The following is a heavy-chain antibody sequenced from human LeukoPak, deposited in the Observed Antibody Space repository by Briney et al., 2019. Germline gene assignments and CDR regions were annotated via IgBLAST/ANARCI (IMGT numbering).Heavy chain of an antibody. D-gene: IGHD5-12*01. Sequence: GGSLRLSCAASGFTFSNFAMIWVRQAPGKGLEWVSSIFHGGGEIHYADSVKGRFTISRDNSKSTLSLQMNSLRAEDTAIYYCAKDLKGYGDYWGQGTLVTVSS. J-gene: IGHJ4*02. V-gene: IGHV3-23*01. CDR2: IFHGGGEI. CDR1: GFTFSNFA. CDR3: AKDLKGYGDY.